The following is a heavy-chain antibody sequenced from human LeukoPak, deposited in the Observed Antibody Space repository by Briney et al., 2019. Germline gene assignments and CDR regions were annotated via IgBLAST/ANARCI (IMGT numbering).Heavy chain of an antibody. CDR2: ISYDGSNK. J-gene: IGHJ6*02. D-gene: IGHD6-13*01. CDR3: ARGNSGSWYAYYYYGMDV. V-gene: IGHV3-30-3*01. CDR1: GFTFSSYA. Sequence: GGSLRLSCAASGFTFSSYAMHWVRQAPGKGLEWVAVISYDGSNKYYADSVKGRFTISRDNSKNTLYLQMNSLRAEDTAVYYCARGNSGSWYAYYYYGMDVWGQGTTVTVSS.